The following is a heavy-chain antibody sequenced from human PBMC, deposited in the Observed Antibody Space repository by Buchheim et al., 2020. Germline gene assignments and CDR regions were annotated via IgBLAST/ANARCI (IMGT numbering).Heavy chain of an antibody. V-gene: IGHV3-7*01. CDR1: GFTFSSYW. Sequence: EVQLVESGGGLVQPGGSLRLSCAASGFTFSSYWMSWVRQAPGKGLEWVANIKQDGSEKYYVDSVKGRFTISRDNAKNSLYRQMNSLRAEDTAVYYCAREAVLPQYYYGMDVWGQGTT. CDR2: IKQDGSEK. J-gene: IGHJ6*02. CDR3: AREAVLPQYYYGMDV. D-gene: IGHD2-8*01.